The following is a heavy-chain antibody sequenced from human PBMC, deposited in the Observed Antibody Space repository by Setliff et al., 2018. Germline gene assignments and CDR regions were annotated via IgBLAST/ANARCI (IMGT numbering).Heavy chain of an antibody. Sequence: ASVKVSCKASGGTFSSYVISWVREAPGQGLEWMGGIIPMFGTNYAQKFQGRVTITADESTSTAYMELSSLRSEDTAVYYCARGAPGRYCSGGSCSYFDYWGQGILVTVSS. CDR2: IIPMFGT. CDR3: ARGAPGRYCSGGSCSYFDY. CDR1: GGTFSSYV. V-gene: IGHV1-69*13. D-gene: IGHD2-15*01. J-gene: IGHJ4*02.